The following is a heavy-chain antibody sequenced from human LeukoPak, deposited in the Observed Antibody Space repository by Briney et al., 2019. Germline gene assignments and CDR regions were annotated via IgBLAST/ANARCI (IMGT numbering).Heavy chain of an antibody. V-gene: IGHV3-7*03. CDR1: GFTFSSYW. CDR2: IKQDGSEK. Sequence: PGGSLRLSCAASGFTFSSYWMSWVRQAPGKGLEWVANIKQDGSEKYYVDSVKGRFTISRDNAKNSLYLQMNSLRAEDTAVYYCARVFPAILTYGYFKAPFEIDYWGQGTLVTVSS. CDR3: ARVFPAILTYGYFKAPFEIDY. J-gene: IGHJ4*02. D-gene: IGHD5-18*01.